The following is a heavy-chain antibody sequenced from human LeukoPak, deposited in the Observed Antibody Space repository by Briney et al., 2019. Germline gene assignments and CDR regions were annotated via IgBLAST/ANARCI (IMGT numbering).Heavy chain of an antibody. CDR2: IYYSGST. V-gene: IGHV4-30-4*01. Sequence: SQTLSLTCTVSGGSISSGYYYWSWIRQPPGKGLEWIGYIYYSGSTYYNPSLKSRVTISIDTSKNQFSLKLSSVTAADTAVYYCARGDGSGSYYNSAAFDIWGQGTMVTVSS. D-gene: IGHD3-10*01. J-gene: IGHJ3*02. CDR1: GGSISSGYYY. CDR3: ARGDGSGSYYNSAAFDI.